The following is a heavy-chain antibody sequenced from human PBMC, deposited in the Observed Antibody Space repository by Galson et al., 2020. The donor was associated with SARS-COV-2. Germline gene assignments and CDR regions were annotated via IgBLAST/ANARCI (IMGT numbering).Heavy chain of an antibody. J-gene: IGHJ5*02. V-gene: IGHV1-8*01. Sequence: ASVQVSCKASGYTFTNYEINWVRQAPGHGLEWMGWMNPHSGNTGYPQQFHGRVTMTRTTAISTAYMELNSLTSEDTAVYYCASSYDDFATWFDRWGQGTLVTGS. D-gene: IGHD4-17*01. CDR1: GYTFTNYE. CDR2: MNPHSGNT. CDR3: ASSYDDFATWFDR.